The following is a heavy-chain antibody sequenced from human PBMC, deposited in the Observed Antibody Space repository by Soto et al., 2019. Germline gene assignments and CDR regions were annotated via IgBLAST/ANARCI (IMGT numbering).Heavy chain of an antibody. D-gene: IGHD3-10*01. CDR3: ARSADGSGTPYFDY. CDR2: VYYSGST. J-gene: IGHJ4*02. CDR1: GGSVSSDRHY. V-gene: IGHV4-61*01. Sequence: QVRLQESGPGLVRPSETLSLTCTVSGGSVSSDRHYWSWVRQPPGKGLEWIGYVYYSGSTNYNASLESRVTISVDTSQNQVSLRLTSVTAADTGVYYCARSADGSGTPYFDYWGQGTVVSVSS.